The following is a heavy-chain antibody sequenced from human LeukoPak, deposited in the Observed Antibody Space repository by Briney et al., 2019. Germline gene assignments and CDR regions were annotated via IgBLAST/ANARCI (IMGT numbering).Heavy chain of an antibody. CDR2: IKQDGSEK. J-gene: IGHJ4*02. D-gene: IGHD3-10*01. CDR3: ARDTMVRGAIKFDY. Sequence: PGGSLRLSCAASGFTVSSNYMSWVRQAPGKGLEWVANIKQDGSEKYYVDSVKGRFTISRDNAKNSLYLQMNSLRAEDTAVYYCARDTMVRGAIKFDYWGQGTLVTVSS. V-gene: IGHV3-7*01. CDR1: GFTVSSNY.